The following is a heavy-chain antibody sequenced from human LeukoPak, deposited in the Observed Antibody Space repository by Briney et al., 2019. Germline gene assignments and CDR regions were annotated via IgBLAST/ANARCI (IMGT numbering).Heavy chain of an antibody. Sequence: SETLSLTCAVYGGSFSDYFWGWIRQPPGKGLEWIGEINHSGRTYYNPSLKSRVTISVDTSKNQFSLNLSSVTAADTAVYYCARDVVVVPAAIPFGMDVWGQGTTVTVSS. J-gene: IGHJ6*02. V-gene: IGHV4-34*01. CDR2: INHSGRT. D-gene: IGHD2-2*01. CDR1: GGSFSDYF. CDR3: ARDVVVVPAAIPFGMDV.